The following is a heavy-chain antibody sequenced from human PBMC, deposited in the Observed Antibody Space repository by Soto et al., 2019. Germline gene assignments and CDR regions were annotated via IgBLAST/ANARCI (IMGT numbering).Heavy chain of an antibody. Sequence: SGPTLVNPTQTLTLTCTFSGFSLSTSGMCVSWIRQPPGKALEWLARIDWDDDKYYSTSLKTRLTISKDTSKNQVVLTMTNMDPVDTATYYCARIPRIAAAGTAYYYYGMDVWGQGTTVTVSS. D-gene: IGHD6-13*01. CDR3: ARIPRIAAAGTAYYYYGMDV. CDR1: GFSLSTSGMC. CDR2: IDWDDDK. V-gene: IGHV2-70*11. J-gene: IGHJ6*02.